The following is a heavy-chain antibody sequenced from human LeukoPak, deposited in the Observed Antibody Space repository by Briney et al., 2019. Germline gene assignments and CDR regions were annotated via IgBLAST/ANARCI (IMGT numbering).Heavy chain of an antibody. CDR3: ARLGYCSGGSCYAHAPYYYYYYMDV. Sequence: PSETLSLTCTVSGGSISSYYWSWIRQPPGKGLEWIGYIYYSGSTHYNPSLKSRVTISVDTSKNQFSLKLSSVTAADTAVYYCARLGYCSGGSCYAHAPYYYYYYMDVWGKGTTVTVSS. V-gene: IGHV4-59*01. J-gene: IGHJ6*03. CDR1: GGSISSYY. D-gene: IGHD2-15*01. CDR2: IYYSGST.